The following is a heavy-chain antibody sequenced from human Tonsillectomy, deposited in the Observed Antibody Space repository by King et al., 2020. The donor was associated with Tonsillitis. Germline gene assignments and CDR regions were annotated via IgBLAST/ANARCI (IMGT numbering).Heavy chain of an antibody. J-gene: IGHJ4*02. CDR3: ARLGGRFGAIWL. CDR2: SYYTGST. Sequence: QLQESGPGLVKPSETLSLTCTVSGASISTSTYYWGWIRQPPGKGLEWIGTSYYTGSTYYNPSLTSRITISVDTSKNQFSLKLNSVTAADTAIHYCARLGGRFGAIWLWGQGPLVTASS. V-gene: IGHV4-39*01. D-gene: IGHD3-10*01. CDR1: GASISTSTYY.